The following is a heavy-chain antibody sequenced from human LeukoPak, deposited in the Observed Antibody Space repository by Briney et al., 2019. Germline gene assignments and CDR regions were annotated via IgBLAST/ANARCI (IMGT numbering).Heavy chain of an antibody. D-gene: IGHD6-19*01. CDR2: VYYSGST. Sequence: SETLSLTRAVSGGSISSGGYSWTWIRQPPGKGLECVGHVYYSGSTYYNPSLKSRVTISVDTSKNQFSLKLSSVTAADTAVYYCARGRWLGNWFDPWGQGTLVTVSS. CDR3: ARGRWLGNWFDP. J-gene: IGHJ5*02. V-gene: IGHV4-30-4*07. CDR1: GGSISSGGYS.